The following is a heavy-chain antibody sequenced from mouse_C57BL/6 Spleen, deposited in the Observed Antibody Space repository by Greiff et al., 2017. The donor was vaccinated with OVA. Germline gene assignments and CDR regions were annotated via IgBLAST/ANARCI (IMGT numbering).Heavy chain of an antibody. CDR2: FHPYNDDT. D-gene: IGHD1-1*01. J-gene: IGHJ1*03. CDR1: GYTFTTYP. Sequence: QVQLQQSGAELVKPGASVKMSCKASGYTFTTYPIEWMKQNHGKSLEWIGNFHPYNDDTKYNEKFKGKATLTVEKSSSKVYLELSRLTSADSAVYYCARSYYGSSYWYFDVWGTGTTVTVSS. V-gene: IGHV1-47*01. CDR3: ARSYYGSSYWYFDV.